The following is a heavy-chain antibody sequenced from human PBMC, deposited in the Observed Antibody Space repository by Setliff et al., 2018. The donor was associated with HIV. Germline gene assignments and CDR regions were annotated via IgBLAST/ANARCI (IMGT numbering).Heavy chain of an antibody. V-gene: IGHV4-34*01. CDR1: GGSFSGYY. CDR2: INHSGST. CDR3: ARGRGFLASSPAFGI. J-gene: IGHJ3*02. Sequence: PSETLSLTCAVYGGSFSGYYWSWIRQPPGKGLEWIGEINHSGSTTYNPSLKSRVTISVDTSKNQFSLKLSSVPAADTAVYYWARGRGFLASSPAFGIWGQGTMVTVSS. D-gene: IGHD3-10*01.